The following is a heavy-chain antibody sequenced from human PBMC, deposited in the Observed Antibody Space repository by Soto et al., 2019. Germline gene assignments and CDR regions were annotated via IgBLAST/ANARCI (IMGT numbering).Heavy chain of an antibody. Sequence: GSGPTLVNPTQTLTLTCTFSGFSLSTSGMCVSWIRQPPGKALEWLARIDWDDDKYYSTSLKTRLTISKDTSKNQVVLTMTNMDPVDTSSYYCARTPILVDGTGTGFDPWGQGTLVTVSS. J-gene: IGHJ5*02. D-gene: IGHD3-10*01. CDR1: GFSLSTSGMC. CDR3: ARTPILVDGTGTGFDP. V-gene: IGHV2-70*11. CDR2: IDWDDDK.